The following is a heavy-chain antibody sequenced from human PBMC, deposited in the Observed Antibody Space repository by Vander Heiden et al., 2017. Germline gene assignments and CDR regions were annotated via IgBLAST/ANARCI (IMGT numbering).Heavy chain of an antibody. CDR3: AKQPSAAEDWLHP. CDR2: ISYDGRTE. D-gene: IGHD6-13*01. V-gene: IGHV3-30*18. J-gene: IGHJ5*02. Sequence: LQLAESGGGVVQSERSLRLCCTASGIGFSYFGIHWVRQAPGKGLEWVALISYDGRTEYYADSVKGRFTISRDNSKNTVYLQMNSLRIKGTAVYYCAKQPSAAEDWLHPWGQGTLVTVSS. CDR1: GIGFSYFG.